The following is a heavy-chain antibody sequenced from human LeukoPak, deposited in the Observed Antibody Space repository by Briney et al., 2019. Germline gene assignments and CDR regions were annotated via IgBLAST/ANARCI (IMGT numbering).Heavy chain of an antibody. CDR2: IGDSGGST. CDR1: GFTFSTYA. J-gene: IGHJ4*02. V-gene: IGHV3-23*01. D-gene: IGHD2/OR15-2a*01. Sequence: GGSLRLSCAASGFTFSTYAMNWVRQAPGMGLEWVSGIGDSGGSTYYADSVKGRFTISRDNSKNTLYLQMNGLRAEDTAVYYCAKDSAKKYDDYWGQGTLVTVSS. CDR3: AKDSAKKYDDY.